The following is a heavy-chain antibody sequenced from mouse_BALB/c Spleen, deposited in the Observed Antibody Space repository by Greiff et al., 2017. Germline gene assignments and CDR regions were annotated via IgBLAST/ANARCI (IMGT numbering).Heavy chain of an antibody. CDR1: GFTFSDYG. Sequence: EVKLMESGGGLVQPGGSRKLSCAASGFTFSDYGMAWVRQAPGKGPEWVAFISNLAYSIYYADTVTGRFTISRENAKNTLYLEMSSLRSEDTAMYYCARDSFYDGYYHGAMDYWGQGTSVTVSS. V-gene: IGHV5-15*02. D-gene: IGHD2-3*01. J-gene: IGHJ4*01. CDR3: ARDSFYDGYYHGAMDY. CDR2: ISNLAYSI.